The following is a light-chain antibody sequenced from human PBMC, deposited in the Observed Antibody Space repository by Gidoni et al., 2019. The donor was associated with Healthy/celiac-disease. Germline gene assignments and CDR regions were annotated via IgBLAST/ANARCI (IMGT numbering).Light chain of an antibody. V-gene: IGKV3-15*01. Sequence: SLLFQGASARASGVPARFSGSGSGTEFTLTITSLQSEDFAVYYCQQYHDWPTFGQGTKLEIK. CDR3: QQYHDWPT. J-gene: IGKJ2*01. CDR2: GAS.